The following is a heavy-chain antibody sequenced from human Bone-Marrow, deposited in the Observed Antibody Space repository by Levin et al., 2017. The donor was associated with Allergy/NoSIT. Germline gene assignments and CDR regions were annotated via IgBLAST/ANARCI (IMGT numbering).Heavy chain of an antibody. V-gene: IGHV3-15*01. D-gene: IGHD3-3*01. CDR2: IKSKTDGGTT. CDR1: GFTFSNAW. J-gene: IGHJ4*02. CDR3: TTGRLGLEFVDYFDY. Sequence: GGSLRLSCAASGFTFSNAWMSWVRQAPGKGLEWVGRIKSKTDGGTTDYAAPVKGRFTISRDDSKNTLYLQMNSLKTEDTAVYYCTTGRLGLEFVDYFDYWGQGTLVTVSS.